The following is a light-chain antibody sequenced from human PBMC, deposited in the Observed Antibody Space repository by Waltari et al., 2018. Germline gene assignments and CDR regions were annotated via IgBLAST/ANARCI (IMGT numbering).Light chain of an antibody. CDR2: DAS. J-gene: IGKJ1*01. CDR3: QHYVSLPAT. Sequence: EIVLTQSPGTLSLSPGERATLSFRASQSVNRALAWYQQKPGPAPTPLIYDASKRATAIPYRFSGSGSGTDFSLTIRRLEPEYFAVYYCQHYVSLPATFGQGTKVEVK. CDR1: QSVNRA. V-gene: IGKV3-20*01.